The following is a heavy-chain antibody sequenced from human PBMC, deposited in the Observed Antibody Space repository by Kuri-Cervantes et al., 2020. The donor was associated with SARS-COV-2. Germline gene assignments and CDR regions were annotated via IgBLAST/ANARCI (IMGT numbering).Heavy chain of an antibody. V-gene: IGHV6-1*01. Sequence: SQTLSLTCAISGDSVSSNSAAWNWIRQSPSRGLEWLGRTYYRSKWYNDYAVSVKSRITINPDTSKNQFSLQLNSVTPEDTAVYYCATGPDSSGYSEYPNTNFDYWGQGTLVTVSS. D-gene: IGHD3-22*01. CDR2: TYYRSKWYN. CDR3: ATGPDSSGYSEYPNTNFDY. CDR1: GDSVSSNSAA. J-gene: IGHJ4*02.